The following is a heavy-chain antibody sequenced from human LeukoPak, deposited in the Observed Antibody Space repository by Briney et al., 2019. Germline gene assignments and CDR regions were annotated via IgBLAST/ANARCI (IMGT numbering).Heavy chain of an antibody. Sequence: GGSLRLSCAASGFTVSSYAISWVRQAPGKGLEWVSTISGSGSSTYYADSVKGRFTISRDNSKNTLYLQMNGLRAEDTAVYYCASPEYSDYWGQGTLVTVSS. CDR1: GFTVSSYA. J-gene: IGHJ4*02. V-gene: IGHV3-23*01. CDR3: ASPEYSDY. CDR2: ISGSGSST.